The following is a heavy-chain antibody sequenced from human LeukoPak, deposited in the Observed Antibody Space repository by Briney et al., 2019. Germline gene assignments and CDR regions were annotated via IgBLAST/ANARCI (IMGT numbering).Heavy chain of an antibody. CDR1: GGSFNGYY. J-gene: IGHJ4*02. CDR3: ARAGRTIITMVRGVTRGFDY. D-gene: IGHD3-10*01. Sequence: PSETLSLTCAVYGGSFNGYYWSWIRQPPGKGLEWIGEINHSGSTNYNPSLKSRVTISVDTSKNQFSMKLSSVTAEDTAVYYCARAGRTIITMVRGVTRGFDYWGQGTLVTVSS. V-gene: IGHV4-34*01. CDR2: INHSGST.